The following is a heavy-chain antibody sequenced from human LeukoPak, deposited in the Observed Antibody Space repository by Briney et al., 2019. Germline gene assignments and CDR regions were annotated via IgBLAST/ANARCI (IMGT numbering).Heavy chain of an antibody. D-gene: IGHD1-26*01. J-gene: IGHJ4*02. V-gene: IGHV1-2*02. CDR3: ARGFEVGATTDRDY. CDR1: GYTFINYY. Sequence: ASVKVSCKASGYTFINYYIHWVRQAPGQGLEWMGWISPNSGGTKYAQKFEGRVTMTRDTSISTAYMDLSRLTSDDTAVYYCARGFEVGATTDRDYWGQGTLVTVSS. CDR2: ISPNSGGT.